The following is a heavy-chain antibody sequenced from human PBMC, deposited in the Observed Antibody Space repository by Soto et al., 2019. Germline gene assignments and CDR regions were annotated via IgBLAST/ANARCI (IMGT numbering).Heavy chain of an antibody. D-gene: IGHD5-18*01. V-gene: IGHV3-23*01. CDR3: AKDGLGAYSYGSYYFDY. CDR1: GFTFSSYA. CDR2: ISGSGGST. Sequence: VQLLESGGGLVQPGGSLRLSCAASGFTFSSYAMSWVRQAPGKGLEWVSTISGSGGSTYYADSVKGRFTISRDNSKNTLYLQMNSLRAEDTAVYYCAKDGLGAYSYGSYYFDYWGQGALVTVSS. J-gene: IGHJ4*02.